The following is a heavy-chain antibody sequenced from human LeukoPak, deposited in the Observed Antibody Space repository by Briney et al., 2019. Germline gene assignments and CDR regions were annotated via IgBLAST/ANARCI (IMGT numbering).Heavy chain of an antibody. CDR3: AREYSSSWSGGIDY. D-gene: IGHD6-13*01. Sequence: GGSLRLSFAASGFTFSSYGMHWVRQAPGKGLEWVAFIRYDGSNKYYADSVKGRFTISRDNSKNTLYLQMNSLRAEDTAVYYCAREYSSSWSGGIDYWGQGTLVTVSS. CDR1: GFTFSSYG. J-gene: IGHJ4*02. V-gene: IGHV3-30*02. CDR2: IRYDGSNK.